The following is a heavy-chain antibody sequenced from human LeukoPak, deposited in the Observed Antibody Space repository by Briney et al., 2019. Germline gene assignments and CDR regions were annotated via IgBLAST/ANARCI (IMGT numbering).Heavy chain of an antibody. D-gene: IGHD3-16*01. CDR1: GSTFSSA. Sequence: GGSLRLSCAASGSTFSSALHWVRQASGKGLGWVGRIRSTANGYATAYAASVKGRFTISRDDSKNTAYLQMNSLRAEDTAVYYCARGDDYRVSWWLDPWGQGTLVTVSS. V-gene: IGHV3-73*01. CDR2: IRSTANGYAT. J-gene: IGHJ5*02. CDR3: ARGDDYRVSWWLDP.